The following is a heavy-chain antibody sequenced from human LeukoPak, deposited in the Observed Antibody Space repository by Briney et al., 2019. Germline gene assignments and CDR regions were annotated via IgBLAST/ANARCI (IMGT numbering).Heavy chain of an antibody. CDR1: GGSFSGYY. CDR3: ARGGGPPIRY. D-gene: IGHD2-21*01. Sequence: PSETLSLTCAVYGGSFSGYYWGWIRQPPGKGLEWIGEINHSGGTNYNPSLKSRVTISVDTSKNQFSLKLSSVTAADTAVYYCARGGGPPIRYWGQGTLVTVSS. J-gene: IGHJ4*02. V-gene: IGHV4-34*01. CDR2: INHSGGT.